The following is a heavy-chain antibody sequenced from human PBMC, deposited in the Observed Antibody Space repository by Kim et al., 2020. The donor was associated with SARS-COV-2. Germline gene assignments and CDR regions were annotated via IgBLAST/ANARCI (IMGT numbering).Heavy chain of an antibody. V-gene: IGHV4-38-2*01. CDR2: VFHRGST. CDR3: ARLWIQLRGSAEGQHQNYYFDL. CDR1: GYSISSGYY. D-gene: IGHD5-18*01. Sequence: SETLSLTCSVSGYSISSGYYWGWIRQSPGKGLEWIGHVFHRGSTYDNPSLMSRLTMSVDTSKNQFSLRLKSAAAADTAIYYCARLWIQLRGSAEGQHQNYYFDLWGQGTLVTVSS. J-gene: IGHJ4*02.